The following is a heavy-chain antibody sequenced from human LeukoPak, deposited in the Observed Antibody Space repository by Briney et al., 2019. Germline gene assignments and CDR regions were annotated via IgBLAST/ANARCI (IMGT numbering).Heavy chain of an antibody. CDR1: GGTFSSYA. CDR3: ARAPYTFDYYDSSGYFN. Sequence: GASVKVSCKASGGTFSSYASSWVRQAPGQALEWMGGLIPIFGTANYAQKFQGRVTITADESTSTAYMELSSLRSEDTAVYYCARAPYTFDYYDSSGYFNWGQGTLVTVSS. D-gene: IGHD3-22*01. J-gene: IGHJ4*02. CDR2: LIPIFGTA. V-gene: IGHV1-69*13.